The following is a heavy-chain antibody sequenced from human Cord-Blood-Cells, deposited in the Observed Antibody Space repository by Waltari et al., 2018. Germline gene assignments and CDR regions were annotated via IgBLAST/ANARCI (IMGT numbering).Heavy chain of an antibody. V-gene: IGHV1-69*01. D-gene: IGHD3-9*01. Sequence: QVQLVQSGAEVKKPGSSVKVSCKASGGTFSSYAISWVRQAPGQGLEWMGGIIPIFGTANYAPKFQGRVTITADESTSTAYMELSSLRSEDTAVYYCARGVNYDILTGYYFDYWGQGTLVTVSS. J-gene: IGHJ4*02. CDR1: GGTFSSYA. CDR3: ARGVNYDILTGYYFDY. CDR2: IIPIFGTA.